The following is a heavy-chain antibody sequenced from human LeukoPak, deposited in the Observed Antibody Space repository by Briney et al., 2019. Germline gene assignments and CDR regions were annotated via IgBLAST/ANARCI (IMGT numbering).Heavy chain of an antibody. V-gene: IGHV3-11*01. D-gene: IGHD5-24*01. CDR3: AKGKRWLQFDY. J-gene: IGHJ4*02. Sequence: GGSLRLSCIASGFNFGGYYMGWIRQAPGKGLEWVSYISDDSYRTPYGDSVKGRFTISRDNAKNSLYLQMDNLRVEDTAVYYCAKGKRWLQFDYWGQGTLVTVSS. CDR1: GFNFGGYY. CDR2: ISDDSYRT.